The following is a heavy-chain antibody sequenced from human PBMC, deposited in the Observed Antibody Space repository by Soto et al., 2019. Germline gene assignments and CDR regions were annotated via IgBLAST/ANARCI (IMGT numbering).Heavy chain of an antibody. J-gene: IGHJ4*02. V-gene: IGHV3-23*01. D-gene: IGHD4-4*01. CDR1: GVTFSSYA. Sequence: GSLRLSCAASGVTFSSYAMSWVRQAPGKGLEWVSAISGSGGSTYYADSVKGRFTISRDNSKNTLYLQMNSLRAEDTAVYYCAKDMTTVTTELHFDYCGQGTLVTVSS. CDR3: AKDMTTVTTELHFDY. CDR2: ISGSGGST.